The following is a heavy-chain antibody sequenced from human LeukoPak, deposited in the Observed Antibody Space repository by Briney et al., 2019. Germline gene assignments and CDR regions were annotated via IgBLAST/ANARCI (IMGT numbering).Heavy chain of an antibody. CDR2: IKQDGSEK. V-gene: IGHV3-7*01. J-gene: IGHJ4*02. CDR1: GLTFSNAW. Sequence: GGSLRLSCAASGLTFSNAWMNWVRQAPGKGLEWVANIKQDGSEKYYVDSVKGRFTISRDNAKNSLYLQMNSLRAEDTAVYYCAREEWELPPLGYWGQGTLVTVSS. D-gene: IGHD1-26*01. CDR3: AREEWELPPLGY.